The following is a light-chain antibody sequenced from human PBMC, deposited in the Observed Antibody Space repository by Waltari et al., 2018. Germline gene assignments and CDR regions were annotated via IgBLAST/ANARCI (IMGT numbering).Light chain of an antibody. Sequence: QSALTQPASVSGSPGQSITFSCTGINSDVGTCDFVPWYQQHPGKVPKLIIYDVTNRPSGVSNRFSGSKSGNTASLTISGLQSEDEADYYCSSYTSTNSLVFGTGTKVTVL. V-gene: IGLV2-14*03. CDR2: DVT. CDR3: SSYTSTNSLV. CDR1: NSDVGTCDF. J-gene: IGLJ1*01.